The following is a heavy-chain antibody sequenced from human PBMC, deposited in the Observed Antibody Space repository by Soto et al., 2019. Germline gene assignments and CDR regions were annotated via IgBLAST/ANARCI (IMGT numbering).Heavy chain of an antibody. J-gene: IGHJ6*02. CDR3: ARDFYPYYFDSSGFNGPPAWYYYGMDV. CDR1: GYTFTSNG. Sequence: GASVKVSSKASGYTFTSNGLSWVRQAPGQGLEWMGWISAYNGNTNYAQKLQGRVTMTTDTSTSTAYMELRSLRSDDTAVYYCARDFYPYYFDSSGFNGPPAWYYYGMDVWGQGTTVTVSS. D-gene: IGHD3-22*01. V-gene: IGHV1-18*01. CDR2: ISAYNGNT.